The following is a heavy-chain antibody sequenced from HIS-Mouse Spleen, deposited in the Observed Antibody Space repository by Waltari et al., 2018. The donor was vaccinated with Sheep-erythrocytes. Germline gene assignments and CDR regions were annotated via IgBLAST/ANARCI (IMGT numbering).Heavy chain of an antibody. J-gene: IGHJ5*02. CDR3: AHVSENYDFWSGYYGYNWFDP. Sequence: QITLKESGSTLVKPTQTLTLTCTFSGFSLSTSGVGVGWIRQPPGKALEWLALIYWKDDKRYSPALKSRLTITKDTSKNQVVLTMNNMDPVDTATYYCAHVSENYDFWSGYYGYNWFDPWGQGTLVTVSS. D-gene: IGHD3-3*01. V-gene: IGHV2-5*01. CDR1: GFSLSTSGVG. CDR2: IYWKDDK.